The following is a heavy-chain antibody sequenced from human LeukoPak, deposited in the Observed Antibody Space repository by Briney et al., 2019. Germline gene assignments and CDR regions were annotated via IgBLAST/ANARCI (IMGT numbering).Heavy chain of an antibody. Sequence: GGSLRLSCAASGFTFTTYWISWVRQFPGKGLEWVANINQDGTEKYYVDSVKGRFTISRDNAKNSLYLQMNSLRVEDTAIYYCVKVAKYYYGSETYYFFEHWGQGTPVTASS. CDR3: VKVAKYYYGSETYYFFEH. J-gene: IGHJ4*02. D-gene: IGHD3-10*01. V-gene: IGHV3-7*01. CDR2: INQDGTEK. CDR1: GFTFTTYW.